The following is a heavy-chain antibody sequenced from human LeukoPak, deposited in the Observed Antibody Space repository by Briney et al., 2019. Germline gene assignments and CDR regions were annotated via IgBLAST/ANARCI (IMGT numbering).Heavy chain of an antibody. D-gene: IGHD7-27*01. J-gene: IGHJ4*02. CDR3: ARRDNWGYFDY. Sequence: PSETLSLTCTVSGGSISSDDYYWSWIRQPPGKGLEWIGYIYYSGSTYYNPSLKSRVTISVDTSKNQFSLKLSSVTAADTAVYYCARRDNWGYFDYWGQGTLVTVSS. V-gene: IGHV4-30-4*01. CDR1: GGSISSDDYY. CDR2: IYYSGST.